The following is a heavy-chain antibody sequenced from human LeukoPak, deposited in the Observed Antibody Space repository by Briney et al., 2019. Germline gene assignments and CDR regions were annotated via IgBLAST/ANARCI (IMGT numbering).Heavy chain of an antibody. V-gene: IGHV1-69*05. D-gene: IGHD3-22*01. CDR2: IIPIFGTA. Sequence: ASVKVSCKAYGGTFSSYAISWVRQAPGQGLEWMGGIIPIFGTANYAQKFQGRVTITTDESTSTAYMELSSLRSEDTAVYYCASLAPDYYDSSGYSYYFDYWGQETLVTVSS. CDR1: GGTFSSYA. J-gene: IGHJ4*02. CDR3: ASLAPDYYDSSGYSYYFDY.